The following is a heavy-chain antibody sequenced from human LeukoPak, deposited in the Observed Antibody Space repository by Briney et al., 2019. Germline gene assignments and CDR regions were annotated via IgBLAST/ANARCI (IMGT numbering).Heavy chain of an antibody. J-gene: IGHJ4*02. Sequence: PSETLSLTCTVSGGSISSSSYYWGWIRQPPGRGLEWIGSMYYSGNTYDNPSLKGRVTISVDTSKNQFSLKLSSVTAADTAVYYCARAVDTAMAFDYWDQGTLVTVSS. V-gene: IGHV4-39*01. CDR3: ARAVDTAMAFDY. CDR1: GGSISSSSYY. D-gene: IGHD5-18*01. CDR2: MYYSGNT.